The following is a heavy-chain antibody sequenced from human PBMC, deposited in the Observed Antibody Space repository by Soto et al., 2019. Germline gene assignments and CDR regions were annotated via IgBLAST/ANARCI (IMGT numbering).Heavy chain of an antibody. CDR3: ARDGRLRLGELSLWLDY. CDR1: GGTFSSYA. D-gene: IGHD3-16*02. Sequence: QVQLVQSGAEVKKPGSSVKVSCKASGGTFSSYAISWVRQAPGQGLEWMGGIIPIFGTANYAQKFQGRVTITADESKSTAYMELSSLRSEDTAVYYCARDGRLRLGELSLWLDYWGQGALVTVSS. V-gene: IGHV1-69*01. J-gene: IGHJ4*02. CDR2: IIPIFGTA.